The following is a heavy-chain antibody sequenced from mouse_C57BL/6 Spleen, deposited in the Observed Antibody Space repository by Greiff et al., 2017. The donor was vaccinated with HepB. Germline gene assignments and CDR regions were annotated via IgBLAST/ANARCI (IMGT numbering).Heavy chain of an antibody. Sequence: DVKLVESGGDLVKPGGSLKLSCAASGFTFSSYGMSWVRQTPDKRLEWVATISSGGSYTYYPDSVKGRFTISRDNAKNTLYLQMSSLKSEDTAMYYCARRGMVTTGYFDVWGTGTTVTVSS. D-gene: IGHD2-2*01. J-gene: IGHJ1*03. CDR2: ISSGGSYT. V-gene: IGHV5-6*02. CDR1: GFTFSSYG. CDR3: ARRGMVTTGYFDV.